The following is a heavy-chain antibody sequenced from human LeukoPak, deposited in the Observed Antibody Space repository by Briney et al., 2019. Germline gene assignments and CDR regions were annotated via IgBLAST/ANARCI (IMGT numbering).Heavy chain of an antibody. CDR3: ARGYYDYVWGSYRIHFDY. D-gene: IGHD3-16*02. CDR2: IYYSGST. V-gene: IGHV4-59*01. CDR1: GGSISSYY. Sequence: SETLSLTCTVSGGSISSYYWSWIRQPPGKGLEWIGYIYYSGSTNYNPSLKSRVTISVDTSKNQFSLKLSSATAADTAVYYCARGYYDYVWGSYRIHFDYWGQGTLVTVSS. J-gene: IGHJ4*02.